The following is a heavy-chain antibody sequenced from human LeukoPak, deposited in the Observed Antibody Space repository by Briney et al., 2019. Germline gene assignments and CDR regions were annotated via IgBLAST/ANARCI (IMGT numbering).Heavy chain of an antibody. V-gene: IGHV4-34*01. Sequence: PSETLCLTCAVYGGSFSGYYWSWIRQPPGKGLEWIGEINHSGSTNYNPSLKSRVTISVDTSKNQFSLKLSSVTAADTAVYYCARGDGYKRVFSNWGQGTLVTVSS. CDR3: ARGDGYKRVFSN. J-gene: IGHJ4*02. CDR2: INHSGST. CDR1: GGSFSGYY. D-gene: IGHD5-24*01.